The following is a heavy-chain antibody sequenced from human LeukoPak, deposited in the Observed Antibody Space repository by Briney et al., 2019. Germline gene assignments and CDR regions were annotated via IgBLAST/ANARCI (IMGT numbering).Heavy chain of an antibody. CDR1: GYTFTSYY. CDR3: ARVLRFQSGYYCLVY. CDR2: INPSGGST. D-gene: IGHD3-3*01. J-gene: IGHJ4*02. V-gene: IGHV1-46*01. Sequence: ASVKASCKASGYTFTSYYMHWVRQAPGQGLEWMGIINPSGGSTSYAQKFQGRVTMTRDMSTSTVYMELSSLRSEDTAVYYCARVLRFQSGYYCLVYWGQGTLVTVSS.